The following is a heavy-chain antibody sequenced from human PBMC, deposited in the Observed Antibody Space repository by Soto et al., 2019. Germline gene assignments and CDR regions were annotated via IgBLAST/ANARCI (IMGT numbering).Heavy chain of an antibody. CDR2: IKEDGSEK. V-gene: IGHV3-7*01. J-gene: IGHJ4*02. Sequence: EVQLVESGGGLVQPGGSLRLSCAASKFTFSTYWMAWVRQAPGKGLEWVANIKEDGSEKIYVDSVRGRFTISRDEAKNSLYLQMNSLRAEDTGVYYCARPRYCSRSSCYSFDYWGQGTLVTVSS. D-gene: IGHD2-2*01. CDR1: KFTFSTYW. CDR3: ARPRYCSRSSCYSFDY.